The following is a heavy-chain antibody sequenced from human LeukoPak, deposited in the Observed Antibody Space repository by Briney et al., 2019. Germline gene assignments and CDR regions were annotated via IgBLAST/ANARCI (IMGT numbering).Heavy chain of an antibody. CDR3: ARDRGYSYLVDP. J-gene: IGHJ5*02. Sequence: GASVKVSCKASGYTFTSYDINWVRQATGQGLEWMGWMNPNSGITAYAQKFQGRVTITRNTSISTAYMELSSLRSDDTAVYYCARDRGYSYLVDPWGQGTLVTVSS. CDR1: GYTFTSYD. V-gene: IGHV1-8*03. D-gene: IGHD5-18*01. CDR2: MNPNSGIT.